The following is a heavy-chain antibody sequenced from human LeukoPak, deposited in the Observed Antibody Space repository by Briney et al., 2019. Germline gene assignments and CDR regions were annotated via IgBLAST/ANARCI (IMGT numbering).Heavy chain of an antibody. Sequence: ASVKVSCKASGGTFSSYAISWVRQAPGQGLEWMGRFIPILGIANCAQKFQGRVTITADKSTSTAYMELSSLRSEDTAVYYCARDDCSSTSCYYAVWGQGTLVTVSS. J-gene: IGHJ4*02. D-gene: IGHD2-2*01. CDR3: ARDDCSSTSCYYAV. V-gene: IGHV1-69*04. CDR2: FIPILGIA. CDR1: GGTFSSYA.